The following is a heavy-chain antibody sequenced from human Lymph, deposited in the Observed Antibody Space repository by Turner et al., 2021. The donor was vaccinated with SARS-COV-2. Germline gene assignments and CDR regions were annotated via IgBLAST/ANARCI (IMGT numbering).Heavy chain of an antibody. V-gene: IGHV3-53*02. D-gene: IGHD3-10*01. Sequence: EVQLVETGGGLIQPGGSLRLSCAASGLTVSSNYMTWVRQAPGKGLEVVSVIYSGGSTFYADSVKGRFTISRDNSKNTLYLQMNSLRAEDTAVYYCARDLVVYGMDVWGQGTTVTVSS. CDR3: ARDLVVYGMDV. CDR2: IYSGGST. CDR1: GLTVSSNY. J-gene: IGHJ6*02.